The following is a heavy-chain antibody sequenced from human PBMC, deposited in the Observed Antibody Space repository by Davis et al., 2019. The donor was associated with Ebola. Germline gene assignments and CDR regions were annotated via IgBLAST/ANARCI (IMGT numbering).Heavy chain of an antibody. CDR3: AKDQDSGGYYPSYFDC. V-gene: IGHV3-23*01. CDR2: IIDNSGRT. J-gene: IGHJ4*02. D-gene: IGHD3-22*01. CDR1: GFTFSTYA. Sequence: GESLKISCEASGFTFSTYAMAWVRQAPGKGLEWISSIIDNSGRTYYSDSVKGRFTISRDNSKNTLYLQMNSLRAEDTAIYYCAKDQDSGGYYPSYFDCWGQGTLVTVSS.